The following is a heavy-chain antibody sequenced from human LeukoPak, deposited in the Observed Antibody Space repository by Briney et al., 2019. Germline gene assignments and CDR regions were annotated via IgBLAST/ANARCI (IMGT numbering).Heavy chain of an antibody. J-gene: IGHJ3*02. CDR1: GFTFSNYW. V-gene: IGHV3-7*01. CDR2: IKQDGSEK. D-gene: IGHD2-15*01. Sequence: GVSLRLSCAASGFTFSNYWMHWVRQAPGKGLEWVANIKQDGSEKYYVDSVKGRFTISRDNAKNSLYLQMNSLRAEDTAVYYCARDIVVVVAVPDAFDIWGQGTMVTVSS. CDR3: ARDIVVVVAVPDAFDI.